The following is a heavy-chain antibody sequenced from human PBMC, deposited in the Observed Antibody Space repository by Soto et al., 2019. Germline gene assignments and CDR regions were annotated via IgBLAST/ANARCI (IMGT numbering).Heavy chain of an antibody. CDR3: ARERDYYYSSMDV. D-gene: IGHD3-22*01. CDR1: GGSISGHY. V-gene: IGHV4-4*07. CDR2: IYSTGTT. Sequence: QVHLQESGPGLVRPSETLSLTCNVSGGSISGHYWTWVRQPAGKGLEWIGRIYSTGTTDYNPSLGSRLAMSVDTPKNQFSLKLTSVTAADTAVYYRARERDYYYSSMDVWGQGTTVAVS. J-gene: IGHJ6*02.